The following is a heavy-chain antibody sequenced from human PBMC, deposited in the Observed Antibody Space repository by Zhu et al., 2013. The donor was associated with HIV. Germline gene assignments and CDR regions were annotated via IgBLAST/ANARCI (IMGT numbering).Heavy chain of an antibody. CDR3: ARGGSGYCSSTSCYTGLVHGMDV. J-gene: IGHJ6*02. CDR2: MNPNSGNT. CDR1: GYTFTSYD. V-gene: IGHV1-8*01. Sequence: QVQLVQSGAEVKKPGASVKVSCKASGYTFTSYDINWVRQATGQGLEWMGWMNPNSGNTGYAQKFQGRVTMTRNTSISTAYMELSSLRSEDTAVYYCARGGSGYCSSTSCYTGLVHGMDVWGQGTTVTVSS. D-gene: IGHD2-2*02.